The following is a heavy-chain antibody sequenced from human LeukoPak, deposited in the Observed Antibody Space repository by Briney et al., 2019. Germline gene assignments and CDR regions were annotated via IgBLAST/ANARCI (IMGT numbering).Heavy chain of an antibody. D-gene: IGHD5-24*01. J-gene: IGHJ6*02. CDR1: GYTFTSYG. CDR3: ARGGEMATKHYYYYGMDV. Sequence: ASVKVSCKASGYTFTSYGISWVRQAPGRGLEWMGWISAYNGNTNYAQKLQGRVTMTTDTSTSTAYMELRSLRSDDTAVYYCARGGEMATKHYYYYGMDVWGQGTTVTVSS. V-gene: IGHV1-18*01. CDR2: ISAYNGNT.